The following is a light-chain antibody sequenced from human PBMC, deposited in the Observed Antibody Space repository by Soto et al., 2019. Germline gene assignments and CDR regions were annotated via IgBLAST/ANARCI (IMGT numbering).Light chain of an antibody. CDR1: RNDVGGYDY. CDR3: SSYTSDNTVG. V-gene: IGLV2-14*01. CDR2: EVT. Sequence: QSALTQSASVSGSPGQSITISCTGPRNDVGGYDYVSWYQQHPGKAPKRVIYEVTNRPSGVSNRFSGSKSGNTAALTISGLQAEDEADYYCSSYTSDNTVGLGGGAKLPV. J-gene: IGLJ3*02.